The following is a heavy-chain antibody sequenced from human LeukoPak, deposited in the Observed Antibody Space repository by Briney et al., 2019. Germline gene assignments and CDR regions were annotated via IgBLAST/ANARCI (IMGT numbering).Heavy chain of an antibody. J-gene: IGHJ3*01. CDR1: GFTFSPYT. D-gene: IGHD6-6*01. Sequence: GGSLRPSCAASGFTFSPYTMHWFRQPPGKGLEWVSYINTGSTTIYYADSVKGRFTISRDNAKNSVYLHLNSLRAEDTALYYCARDSSVCEFDVWGQGTLVTVSS. V-gene: IGHV3-48*01. CDR2: INTGSTTI. CDR3: ARDSSVCEFDV.